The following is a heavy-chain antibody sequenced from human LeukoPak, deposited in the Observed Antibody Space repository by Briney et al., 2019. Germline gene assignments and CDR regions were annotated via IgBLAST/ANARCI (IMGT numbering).Heavy chain of an antibody. J-gene: IGHJ6*02. CDR2: ISYDGSNK. V-gene: IGHV3-30-3*01. CDR3: TFKYEVVGASYYYGMDV. Sequence: SGGSLRLSCAASGFTFSSYAMHWVRQAPGKGLEWVAVISYDGSNKYYADSVKGRFTISRDNSKNTLYLQMNSLRAEDTAVYYCTFKYEVVGASYYYGMDVWGQGTTVTVSS. CDR1: GFTFSSYA. D-gene: IGHD1-26*01.